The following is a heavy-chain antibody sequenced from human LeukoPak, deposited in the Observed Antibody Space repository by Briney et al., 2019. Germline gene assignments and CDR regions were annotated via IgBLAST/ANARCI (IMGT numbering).Heavy chain of an antibody. V-gene: IGHV3-30*02. CDR2: IRYDGSNK. D-gene: IGHD6-13*01. CDR1: GFTFSSYG. J-gene: IGHJ2*01. CDR3: AKDHLAYSSIPTYWYFDL. Sequence: GGSLRLSCAASGFTFSSYGMHWVRQAPGKGLEWVAFIRYDGSNKYYADSVKGRFTISRDNSKNTLYLQMNSLRAEDTAVYYCAKDHLAYSSIPTYWYFDLWGRGTLVTVSS.